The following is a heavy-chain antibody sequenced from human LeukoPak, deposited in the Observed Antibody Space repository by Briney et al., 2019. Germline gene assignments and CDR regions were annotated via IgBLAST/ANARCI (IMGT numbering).Heavy chain of an antibody. CDR2: IYYSGST. D-gene: IGHD3-22*01. J-gene: IGHJ4*02. V-gene: IGHV4-59*01. CDR3: ATYYYDSSGYYYFDY. Sequence: PSETLSLTCTGSGRSISSYYWSWIRQPPGKGLEWIGYIYYSGSTNYNPSLKSRVTISVDTSKNQFSLKLRSVTAADTAVYYCATYYYDSSGYYYFDYWGQGTLVTVSS. CDR1: GRSISSYY.